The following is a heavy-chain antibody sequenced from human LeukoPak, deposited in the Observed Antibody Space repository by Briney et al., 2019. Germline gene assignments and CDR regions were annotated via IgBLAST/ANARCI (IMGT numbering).Heavy chain of an antibody. J-gene: IGHJ6*02. V-gene: IGHV3-23*01. Sequence: GGSLRLSCSASGFTFSTYAVSWVRQAPGKGLEWVSDISGSGGSTYYADSVKGRFTISRDNSKDTVYLQMNSLRVDDTAVYYCAKSNREQLVRSYGLDVWGQGTTVTVSS. D-gene: IGHD6-13*01. CDR3: AKSNREQLVRSYGLDV. CDR1: GFTFSTYA. CDR2: ISGSGGST.